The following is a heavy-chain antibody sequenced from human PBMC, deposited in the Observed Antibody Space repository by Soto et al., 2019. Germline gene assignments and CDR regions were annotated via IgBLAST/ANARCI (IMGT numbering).Heavy chain of an antibody. CDR2: VYYSGSS. V-gene: IGHV4-30-4*01. D-gene: IGHD3-22*01. CDR3: ASITPYYYDSVSD. J-gene: IGHJ4*02. Sequence: SETLSLTCTVSGDSISGGASFWSWIRQPPGKGLEWIANVYYSGSSYYNPSLKSRLTISVDTTKNQFSLQLKSMTAADTAVYYCASITPYYYDSVSDWGQGTLVTVSS. CDR1: GDSISGGASF.